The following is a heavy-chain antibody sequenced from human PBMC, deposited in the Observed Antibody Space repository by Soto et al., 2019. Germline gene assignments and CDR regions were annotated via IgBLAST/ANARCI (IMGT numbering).Heavy chain of an antibody. J-gene: IGHJ6*02. V-gene: IGHV1-69*01. Sequence: QVQLVQSGAEVKKPGSSVKVSCKTSGVSFNNNGIGWVRQAPGHGLEWMGGVSPPFRTSNYARKFQGRISIPADASTGTVNMELSSLTSEDTAQYYCARVLYYGSGSYSPYGMEVWGQGTTVTVSS. CDR3: ARVLYYGSGSYSPYGMEV. D-gene: IGHD3-10*01. CDR1: GVSFNNNG. CDR2: VSPPFRTS.